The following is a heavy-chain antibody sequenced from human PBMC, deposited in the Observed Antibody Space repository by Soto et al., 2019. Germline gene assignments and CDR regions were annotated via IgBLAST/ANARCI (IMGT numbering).Heavy chain of an antibody. Sequence: QLQLQESGSGLVKPSQTLSLTCAVSGGSISSGGYSWSWIRQPPGRGLEWIGYIYHSGSTYYTPALXSXXTITVGRPKTQFSLELSSVIAADTAVYYCARVPDRWGQGTLVTVSS. J-gene: IGHJ5*02. CDR3: ARVPDR. V-gene: IGHV4-30-2*01. D-gene: IGHD2-2*01. CDR2: IYHSGST. CDR1: GGSISSGGYS.